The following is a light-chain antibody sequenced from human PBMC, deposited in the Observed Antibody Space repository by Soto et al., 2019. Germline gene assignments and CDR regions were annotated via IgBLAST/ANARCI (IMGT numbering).Light chain of an antibody. CDR2: GAS. V-gene: IGKV3-20*01. J-gene: IGKJ3*01. CDR1: QSLSSNY. Sequence: EIVLTQSPGTLSLSPGERATLSCRASQSLSSNYLASYQQRPGQSPRLLVYGASSRATGIPDRFSGSGFGTDFALTISRLEPEDFAVYYCQQYDNAPCTFGPGTRVGIK. CDR3: QQYDNAPCT.